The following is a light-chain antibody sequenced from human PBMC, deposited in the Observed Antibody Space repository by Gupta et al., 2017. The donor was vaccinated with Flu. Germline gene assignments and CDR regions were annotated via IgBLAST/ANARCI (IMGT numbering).Light chain of an antibody. CDR2: KTS. J-gene: IGKJ1*01. CDR3: QQESSYPWT. CDR1: QSSDSW. V-gene: IGKV1-5*03. Sequence: PSTLSASVGDRVTITCRASQSSDSWLAWYQQKPGKAPKLLIYKTSNVESGVPSRFSGSGSGTEFTLTISSLQPDDFATYYCQQESSYPWTFGQGTTVEIK.